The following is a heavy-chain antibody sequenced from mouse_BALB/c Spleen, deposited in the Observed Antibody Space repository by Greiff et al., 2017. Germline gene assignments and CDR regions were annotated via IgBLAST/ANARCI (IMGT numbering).Heavy chain of an antibody. CDR2: ISDGGSYT. V-gene: IGHV5-4*02. CDR3: ARDESSGYGFAY. Sequence: DVKLVESGGGLVKPGGSLKLSCAASGFTFSDYYMYWVRQTPEKRLEWVATISDGGSYTYYPDSVKGRFTISRDNAKNNLYLQMSSLKSEVTAMYYCARDESSGYGFAYWGQGTLVTVSA. J-gene: IGHJ3*01. D-gene: IGHD3-1*01. CDR1: GFTFSDYY.